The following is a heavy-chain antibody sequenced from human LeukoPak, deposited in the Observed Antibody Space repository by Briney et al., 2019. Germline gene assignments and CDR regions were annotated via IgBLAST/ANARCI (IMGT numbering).Heavy chain of an antibody. Sequence: GGSLRLSCAASGFTFSTYWMHWVRQAPGKGLVWVSRIKSDGSRIDYADSVRGRFTISRDNSKNTLYLQMNSLRAEDTAVYYCARAHASYYYDSSGYYQPFDYWGQGTLVTVSS. D-gene: IGHD3-22*01. V-gene: IGHV3-74*01. J-gene: IGHJ4*02. CDR1: GFTFSTYW. CDR3: ARAHASYYYDSSGYYQPFDY. CDR2: IKSDGSRI.